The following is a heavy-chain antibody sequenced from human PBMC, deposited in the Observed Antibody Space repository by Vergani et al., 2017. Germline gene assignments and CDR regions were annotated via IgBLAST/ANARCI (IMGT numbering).Heavy chain of an antibody. Sequence: QVQLVQSGAEVKKPGASVKVSCKVSGYTLTELSMHWVRQAPGKGLEWMGGFDPEDGETIYAQKFQGRVTMTEDTSTDTVYMELSSLRSEDTAVYYCATETLKAAAAVGYYYYMDVWGKGTTVTVSS. CDR1: GYTLTELS. CDR2: FDPEDGET. D-gene: IGHD6-13*01. V-gene: IGHV1-24*01. CDR3: ATETLKAAAAVGYYYYMDV. J-gene: IGHJ6*03.